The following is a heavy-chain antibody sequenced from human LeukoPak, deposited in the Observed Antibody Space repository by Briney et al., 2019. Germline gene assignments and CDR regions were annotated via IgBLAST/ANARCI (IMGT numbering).Heavy chain of an antibody. CDR1: GGSISSYY. D-gene: IGHD2-2*01. CDR3: ARGRYCSSTSRADECYFDY. Sequence: SETLSLTCTVSGGSISSYYWSWIRQPPGKGLEWIGYIYYSGSTNYNPSLKSRVTISVDTSKNQFPLKLSSVTAADTAVYYCARGRYCSSTSRADECYFDYWGQGTLVTVSS. J-gene: IGHJ4*02. CDR2: IYYSGST. V-gene: IGHV4-59*01.